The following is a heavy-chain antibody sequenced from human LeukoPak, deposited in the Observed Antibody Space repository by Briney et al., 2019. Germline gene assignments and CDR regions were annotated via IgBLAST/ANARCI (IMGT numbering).Heavy chain of an antibody. D-gene: IGHD5-24*01. CDR3: ARDPPGYRDFDY. Sequence: GSLRLSCAASGFTFSDYYMSWIRQAPGKGLEWVSYIGSSGSTIYYADSVKGRFTISRDNAKNSLYLQMNSLRAEDTAVYYCARDPPGYRDFDYWGQGTLVTVSS. CDR1: GFTFSDYY. V-gene: IGHV3-11*01. J-gene: IGHJ4*02. CDR2: IGSSGSTI.